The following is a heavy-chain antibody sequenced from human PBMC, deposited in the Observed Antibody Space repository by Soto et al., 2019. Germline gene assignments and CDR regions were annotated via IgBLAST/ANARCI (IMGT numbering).Heavy chain of an antibody. CDR1: GYSISLGYY. CDR3: ARVPQFEGGYWFDP. V-gene: IGHV4-38-2*01. D-gene: IGHD3-16*01. Sequence: SETLSLTCAVSGYSISLGYYWGWIRQPPGKGLEWIGSIYHSGNTYYNPSLKSRVSISLDTSKNHFSLELTSVTAADTAVYYCARVPQFEGGYWFDPWGQGTLVTVSS. CDR2: IYHSGNT. J-gene: IGHJ5*02.